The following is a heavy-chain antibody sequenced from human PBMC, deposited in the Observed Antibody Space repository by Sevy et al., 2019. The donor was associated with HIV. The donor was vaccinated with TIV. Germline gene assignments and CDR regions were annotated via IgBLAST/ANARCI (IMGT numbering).Heavy chain of an antibody. D-gene: IGHD2-15*01. CDR1: GFTFSDYY. V-gene: IGHV3-11*01. J-gene: IGHJ3*02. CDR3: ARDGYCSGGSCYGHAAFDI. Sequence: GGSLRLSCAASGFTFSDYYMSWIRQAPGKGLEWVSYISSSGSTIYYADSVKGRFTISRDKAKNSLYLQMNSLRAEDTAVYYCARDGYCSGGSCYGHAAFDIWGQGTMVTVSS. CDR2: ISSSGSTI.